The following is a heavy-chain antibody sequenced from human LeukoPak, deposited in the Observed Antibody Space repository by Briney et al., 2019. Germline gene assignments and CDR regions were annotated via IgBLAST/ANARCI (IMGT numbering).Heavy chain of an antibody. J-gene: IGHJ4*02. CDR1: GGSISSYY. CDR3: ARGNAN. CDR2: VSYSGST. Sequence: PSETPSPTCTVSGGSISSYYWTWIRQPPGKGLEWIGYVSYSGSTNYNPSLKSRVTISVDTSKNLFFLKLTSVTAADTALYYCARGNANWGQGTLVTVSS. V-gene: IGHV4-59*01.